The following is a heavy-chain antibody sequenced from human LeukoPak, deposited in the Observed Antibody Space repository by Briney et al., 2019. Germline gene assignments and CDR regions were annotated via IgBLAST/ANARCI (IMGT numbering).Heavy chain of an antibody. CDR1: GYTFTSYD. CDR2: MNPNSGNT. D-gene: IGHD3-22*01. Sequence: ASVKVSCKASGYTFTSYDINWVRQATGQGLEWMGWMNPNSGNTGYVQKFQGRVTMTRNTSISTAYMELSSLRSEDTAVYYCARGRDYYDSSSYQQDYYYYYMDVWGKGTTVTISS. CDR3: ARGRDYYDSSSYQQDYYYYYMDV. J-gene: IGHJ6*03. V-gene: IGHV1-8*01.